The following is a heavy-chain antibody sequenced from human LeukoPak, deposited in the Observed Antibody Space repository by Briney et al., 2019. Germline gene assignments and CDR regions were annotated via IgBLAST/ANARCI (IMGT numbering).Heavy chain of an antibody. CDR1: GGSFSGYY. D-gene: IGHD5-18*01. Sequence: SSETLSLTCAVYGGSFSGYYWSWIRQPPGKGLEWIGEINHSGSTNYNPSLKSRVTISVDTSKNQFSLKLSSVTAADTAVYYCARGGGYSYGLLHYWGQGTLVTVSS. V-gene: IGHV4-34*01. CDR3: ARGGGYSYGLLHY. CDR2: INHSGST. J-gene: IGHJ4*02.